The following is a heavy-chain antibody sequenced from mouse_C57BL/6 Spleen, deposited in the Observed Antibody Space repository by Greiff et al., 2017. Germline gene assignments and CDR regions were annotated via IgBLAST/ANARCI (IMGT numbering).Heavy chain of an antibody. J-gene: IGHJ1*03. Sequence: EVMLVESGGGLVQPGGSMKLSCVASGFTFSNYWMNWVRQSPEKGLEWVAQIRLKSDNYATHYAESVKGRFTISRDDSKSSVYLQMNNLRAEDTGMYYCTGLTGRYWYFDVWGTGTTVTVSS. D-gene: IGHD4-1*01. CDR2: IRLKSDNYAT. CDR1: GFTFSNYW. V-gene: IGHV6-3*01. CDR3: TGLTGRYWYFDV.